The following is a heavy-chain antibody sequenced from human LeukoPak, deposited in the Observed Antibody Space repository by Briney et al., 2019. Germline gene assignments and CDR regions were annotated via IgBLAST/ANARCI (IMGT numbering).Heavy chain of an antibody. Sequence: GGSLRLSCSACGFTFSSYEMMGVGQAPGKGGEGFFYIICCSSTIFYAPSLQSRFSISRDTSKNSLSLQLNTLRAADTAVYYCARSAVWARMDVWGHGTTVTVSS. D-gene: IGHD3-16*01. CDR1: GFTFSSYE. CDR3: ARSAVWARMDV. V-gene: IGHV3-48*03. J-gene: IGHJ6*02. CDR2: IICCSSTI.